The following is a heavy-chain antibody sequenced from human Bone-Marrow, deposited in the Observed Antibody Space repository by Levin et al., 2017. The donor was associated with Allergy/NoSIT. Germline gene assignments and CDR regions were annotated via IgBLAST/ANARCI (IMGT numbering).Heavy chain of an antibody. D-gene: IGHD6-6*01. Sequence: GGSLRLSCAVSGFNFSSYWMSWVRQAPGKGLEWVANIKQDGNDKYYVESVKGRFTISRDNAKNSLYLRMSSLRAEDTAVYYCARADGSASNYYYYGMDVWGQGTSVTVSS. CDR2: IKQDGNDK. CDR1: GFNFSSYW. V-gene: IGHV3-7*01. J-gene: IGHJ6*02. CDR3: ARADGSASNYYYYGMDV.